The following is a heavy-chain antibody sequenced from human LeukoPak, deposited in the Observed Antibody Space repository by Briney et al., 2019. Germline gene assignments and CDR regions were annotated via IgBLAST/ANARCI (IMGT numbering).Heavy chain of an antibody. CDR3: AKDRQWAYNYYFDY. Sequence: PGGSLRLSCAACGFTFSSYAMSWVRQAPGKGLEWVSATSGSGGSTYYADSVKGRFTISRDNSKNTLYLQMNSLRAEDTAVYYCAKDRQWAYNYYFDYWGQGTLVTVSS. D-gene: IGHD5-24*01. J-gene: IGHJ4*02. V-gene: IGHV3-23*01. CDR1: GFTFSSYA. CDR2: TSGSGGST.